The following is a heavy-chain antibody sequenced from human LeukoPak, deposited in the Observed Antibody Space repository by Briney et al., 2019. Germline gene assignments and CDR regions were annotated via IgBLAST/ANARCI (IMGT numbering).Heavy chain of an antibody. J-gene: IGHJ5*02. V-gene: IGHV1-69*13. CDR1: GGTFSSYA. CDR3: ARDGSNYVRGWFDP. Sequence: SVKVSCKASGGTFSSYAISWVRQAPGQGLEWMGGIIPIFGTANYAQKFQGRVTITADESTSTAYMELSSLRSEDTAVYYCARDGSNYVRGWFDPWGQGTLVTVSS. D-gene: IGHD4-11*01. CDR2: IIPIFGTA.